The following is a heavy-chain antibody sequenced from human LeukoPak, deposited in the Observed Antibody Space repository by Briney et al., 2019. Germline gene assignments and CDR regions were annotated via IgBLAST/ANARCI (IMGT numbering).Heavy chain of an antibody. D-gene: IGHD3-9*01. CDR3: ARSFYDILIGYYQYFDY. V-gene: IGHV3-66*01. CDR1: GLSVSSNY. CDR2: IYRDGSS. Sequence: GGSLRLSCVASGLSVSSNYMSWVRQAPGKGLEWVSVIYRDGSSYYAESVKGRFTISRDNFKNTLYIQMNSLRAEDTAVYYCARSFYDILIGYYQYFDYWGQGTLVTVSS. J-gene: IGHJ4*02.